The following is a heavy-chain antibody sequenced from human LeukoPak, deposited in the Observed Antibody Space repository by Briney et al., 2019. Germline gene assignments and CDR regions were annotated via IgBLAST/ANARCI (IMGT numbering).Heavy chain of an antibody. CDR1: GFTFSSYG. CDR2: IWYDGSNK. D-gene: IGHD3-22*01. CDR3: ARGMIVVANVLNY. J-gene: IGHJ4*02. Sequence: GGSLRLSCAASGFTFSSYGMHWVRQAPGKGLEWVAVIWYDGSNKYYADSVKGRFTISRDNSKNTLYLQMNSLRAEDTAVYYCARGMIVVANVLNYWGQGTLVTVSS. V-gene: IGHV3-33*01.